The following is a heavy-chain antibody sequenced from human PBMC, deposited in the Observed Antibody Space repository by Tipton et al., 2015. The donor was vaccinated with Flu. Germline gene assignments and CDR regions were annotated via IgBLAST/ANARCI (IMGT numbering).Heavy chain of an antibody. Sequence: SLRLSCAASGFTFSSYEMNWVRQAPGKGLEWVSYITSSGDSIYYTDSVKGRFTISRDNAKNSLYPQMNSLKAEDTGVYYCASETPGSAKNAFDVWGQGTMVSVSS. CDR2: ITSSGDSI. CDR3: ASETPGSAKNAFDV. CDR1: GFTFSSYE. V-gene: IGHV3-48*03. J-gene: IGHJ3*01. D-gene: IGHD2-15*01.